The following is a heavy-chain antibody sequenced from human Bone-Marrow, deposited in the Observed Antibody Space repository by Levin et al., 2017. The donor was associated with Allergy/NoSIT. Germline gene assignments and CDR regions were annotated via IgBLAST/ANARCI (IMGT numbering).Heavy chain of an antibody. CDR1: GFILRTSD. CDR2: ITKTSRTI. D-gene: IGHD7-27*01. Sequence: GGSLRLSCTASGFILRTSDMNWVRQAPGKGLEWISFITKTSRTISYADSVKGRFTASRDNAKNSLYLDMHSLRAEDTAVYYCATDESGDEDFDYWGQGTLVTVSS. J-gene: IGHJ4*02. CDR3: ATDESGDEDFDY. V-gene: IGHV3-48*01.